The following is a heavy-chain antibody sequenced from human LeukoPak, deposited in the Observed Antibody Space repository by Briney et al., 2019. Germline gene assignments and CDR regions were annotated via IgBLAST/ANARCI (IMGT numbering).Heavy chain of an antibody. D-gene: IGHD3-3*01. Sequence: GGSLRLSCSASGFTFSNYGMSWVRQAPGKGLEWVSGTHGSSGSTYYADSVKGRSTISRDNSKNTLYLQMNSLRAEDTAVYYCARGYDFWSGYSFDYWGQGTLVTVPS. CDR3: ARGYDFWSGYSFDY. CDR1: GFTFSNYG. CDR2: THGSSGST. J-gene: IGHJ4*02. V-gene: IGHV3-23*01.